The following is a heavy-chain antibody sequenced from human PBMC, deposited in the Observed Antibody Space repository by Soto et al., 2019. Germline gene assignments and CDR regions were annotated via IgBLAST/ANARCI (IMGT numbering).Heavy chain of an antibody. J-gene: IGHJ6*02. CDR1: GGTFSSYT. CDR3: ARDGKWERSYYYYGMDV. V-gene: IGHV1-69*04. Sequence: GASVKVSCKASGGTFSSYTISWVRQAPGQGLEWMGRIIPILGIANYAQKFQGRVTITADKSTSTAYMELSSLRSEDTAVYYCARDGKWERSYYYYGMDVWGQGTTVTVSS. D-gene: IGHD1-26*01. CDR2: IIPILGIA.